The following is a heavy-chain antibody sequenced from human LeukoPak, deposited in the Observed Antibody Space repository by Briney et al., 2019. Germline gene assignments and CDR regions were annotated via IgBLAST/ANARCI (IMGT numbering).Heavy chain of an antibody. CDR2: ISYDGSNK. CDR3: AKDGEQVYSSSSFDY. CDR1: GFTFSSYG. J-gene: IGHJ4*02. Sequence: PGVSLRLTCAASGFTFSSYGMHWVRQAPGKGLEWVAVISYDGSNKYYADSVKGRFTISRDNSKNTLYLQMNSVRAEDTAVYYCAKDGEQVYSSSSFDYWGQGTLVTVSS. D-gene: IGHD6-6*01. V-gene: IGHV3-30*18.